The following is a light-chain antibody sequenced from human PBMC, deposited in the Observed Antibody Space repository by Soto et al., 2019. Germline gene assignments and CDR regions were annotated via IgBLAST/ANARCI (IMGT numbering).Light chain of an antibody. Sequence: DIQMTQSPSSLSASVGDRVTITCRASQSISRYLNWYQQKPGKAPKLLIYAASNLHSGVPSSFSGSGFGTDFTLTISGLQSEDFATYYCQQSYTAPPTFGQGTKGDIK. CDR1: QSISRY. J-gene: IGKJ1*01. CDR3: QQSYTAPPT. V-gene: IGKV1-39*01. CDR2: AAS.